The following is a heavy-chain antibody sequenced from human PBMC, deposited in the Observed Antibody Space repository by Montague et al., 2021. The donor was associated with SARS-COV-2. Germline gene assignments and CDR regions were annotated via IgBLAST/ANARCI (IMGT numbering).Heavy chain of an antibody. Sequence: SRRISCAASGFTVRSYTMNLVRQSPGMGLEWVSFISSSSSSIYYADSLKGRFTISRDNAKNSLYLQMNSLRVEDTAVYYCVRGGACSGGKCNGGARDWGQGTLVTVSS. CDR2: ISSSSSSI. CDR3: VRGGACSGGKCNGGARD. D-gene: IGHD2-15*01. V-gene: IGHV3-21*01. J-gene: IGHJ4*02. CDR1: GFTVRSYT.